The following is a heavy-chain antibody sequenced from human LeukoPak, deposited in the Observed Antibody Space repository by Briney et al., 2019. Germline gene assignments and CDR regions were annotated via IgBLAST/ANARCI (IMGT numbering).Heavy chain of an antibody. J-gene: IGHJ4*02. CDR1: GGSFSGYY. CDR2: INHSGST. D-gene: IGHD6-13*01. V-gene: IGHV4-34*01. CDR3: ARVQRINSSSRYSRTYYFDY. Sequence: SETLSLTCAVYGGSFSGYYWSWIRQPPGKGLEWIGEINHSGSTNYNPSLKSRVTISVDTSKNQFSLKLSSVTAADTAVYYCARVQRINSSSRYSRTYYFDYWGQGTLVTVSS.